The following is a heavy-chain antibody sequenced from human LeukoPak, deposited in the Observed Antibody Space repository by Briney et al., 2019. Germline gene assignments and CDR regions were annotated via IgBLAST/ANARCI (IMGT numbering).Heavy chain of an antibody. CDR2: IRSDSTYI. J-gene: IGHJ1*01. CDR3: AAGGYYDGSGYYKYFQH. CDR1: GFTLSSYE. V-gene: IGHV3-21*01. D-gene: IGHD3-22*01. Sequence: GFSLTLSCAASGFTLSSYEMNLVRRAPGTGLEWVSSIRSDSTYIYHAVSVKGRLTLSRDNAKNSVFLQMNSLRAEDTAVYYCAAGGYYDGSGYYKYFQHWGQGTLVTVSS.